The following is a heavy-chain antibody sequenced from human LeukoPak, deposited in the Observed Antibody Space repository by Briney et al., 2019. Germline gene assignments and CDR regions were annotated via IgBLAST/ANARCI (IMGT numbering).Heavy chain of an antibody. CDR2: ISSSSSYI. J-gene: IGHJ6*02. Sequence: GGSLRLSCAASGFTFSSYSMNWVRQAPGKGLEWVSSISSSSSYIYYADSVKGRFTISRGNAKNSLYLQMNSLRAEDTAVYYCATDTGGYYDFWSGYSDHYYGMDVWGQGTTVTVSS. CDR1: GFTFSSYS. CDR3: ATDTGGYYDFWSGYSDHYYGMDV. V-gene: IGHV3-21*01. D-gene: IGHD3-3*01.